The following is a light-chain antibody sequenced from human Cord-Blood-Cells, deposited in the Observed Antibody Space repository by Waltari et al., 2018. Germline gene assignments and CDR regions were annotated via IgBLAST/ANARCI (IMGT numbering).Light chain of an antibody. Sequence: EIVFTQSPGTLSLVPGGRATLSCRASQSVSSSDLAWYQQKPGQAPRILIYAASSRTTGIPGRCSGSGSGTDFTLTISRREPKDFAVDYCQQYGSSPQTFGQGTKVEIK. CDR3: QQYGSSPQT. CDR2: AAS. V-gene: IGKV3-20*01. J-gene: IGKJ1*01. CDR1: QSVSSSD.